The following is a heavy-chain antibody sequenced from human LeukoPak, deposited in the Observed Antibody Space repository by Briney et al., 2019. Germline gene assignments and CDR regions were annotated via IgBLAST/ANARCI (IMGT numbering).Heavy chain of an antibody. CDR3: ARGVSNFDP. CDR2: TYYRSKWYI. V-gene: IGHV6-1*01. J-gene: IGHJ5*02. CDR1: GDSVSSNSAA. D-gene: IGHD4-11*01. Sequence: SQTLSLTCVISGDSVSSNSAAWSWIRQSPSSGLEWLGRTYYRSKWYIDYAVSVKSRITINPDTSKNQFSLHLNSVTPEDTAVYYCARGVSNFDPWGQGTLVTVSS.